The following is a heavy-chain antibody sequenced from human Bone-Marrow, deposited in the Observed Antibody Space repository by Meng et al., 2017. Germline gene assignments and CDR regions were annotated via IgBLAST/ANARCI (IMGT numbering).Heavy chain of an antibody. J-gene: IGHJ3*02. V-gene: IGHV3-30*07. D-gene: IGHD3-10*01. CDR2: ISYDGSNK. Sequence: GELGALGGCVVPRGRSLMLSCASSGLPFRSYAMHWIRQAPGKGLVWVAVISYDGSNKYYADSVKGRFTISRDDSKNMAYLQMNSLETEDTALYYCTIYTRGHIWGQGSMVTVSS. CDR3: TIYTRGHI. CDR1: GLPFRSYA.